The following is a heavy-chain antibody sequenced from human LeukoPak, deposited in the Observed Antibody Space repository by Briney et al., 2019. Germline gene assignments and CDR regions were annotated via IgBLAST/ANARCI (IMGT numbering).Heavy chain of an antibody. Sequence: SETLSLTCTVSGGSISSSSYYWGWIRQPPGKGLEWIGRIYYSGSTYYNPSLKSRVTISVDTSKNQFSLKLSSVTAADTAVYYCARHVNNGGIMDVWGKGTTVTVSS. J-gene: IGHJ6*03. D-gene: IGHD2-15*01. CDR1: GGSISSSSYY. CDR2: IYYSGST. CDR3: ARHVNNGGIMDV. V-gene: IGHV4-39*01.